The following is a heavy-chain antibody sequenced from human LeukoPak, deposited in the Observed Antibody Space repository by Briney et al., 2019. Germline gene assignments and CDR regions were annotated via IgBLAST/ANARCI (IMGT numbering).Heavy chain of an antibody. CDR1: GDTFAGYY. Sequence: ASVKVSCKASGDTFAGYYIHWVRQAPGQRPEWLGRINPNSGATNYAQKFQGRVTLTRDTSITTAYMDMSSLRSDDTAVYYCARGQYYSDTNFPLHYWGQGTLVTVSS. V-gene: IGHV1-2*02. D-gene: IGHD3-22*01. CDR3: ARGQYYSDTNFPLHY. J-gene: IGHJ4*02. CDR2: INPNSGAT.